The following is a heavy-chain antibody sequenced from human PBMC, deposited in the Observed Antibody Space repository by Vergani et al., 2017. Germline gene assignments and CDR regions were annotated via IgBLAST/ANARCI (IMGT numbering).Heavy chain of an antibody. D-gene: IGHD3-10*01. CDR3: ARDLATIVRGVRYWYFDL. J-gene: IGHJ2*01. CDR1: GGSISSYY. Sequence: QVQLQESGPGLVKPSETLSLTCTVSGGSISSYYWSWIRQPPGKGLEWIGYIYYSGSTNYNPSLKSRVTISVDTSKNQFSLKLSSVTAADTAVYYCARDLATIVRGVRYWYFDLGGRGTLVTVSS. CDR2: IYYSGST. V-gene: IGHV4-59*01.